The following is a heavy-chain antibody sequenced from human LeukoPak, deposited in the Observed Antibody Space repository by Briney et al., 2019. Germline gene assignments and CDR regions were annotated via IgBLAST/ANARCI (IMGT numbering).Heavy chain of an antibody. D-gene: IGHD1-26*01. J-gene: IGHJ4*02. Sequence: GGSLRLSCAASGFTFSSYAMHWVRQAPGKGLEWVAVISYDGSNKYYADSVKGRFTISRDNSKNTLYLQMNSPRAEDTAVYYCARDSVGATNYFDYWGQGTLVTASS. CDR1: GFTFSSYA. CDR2: ISYDGSNK. V-gene: IGHV3-30-3*01. CDR3: ARDSVGATNYFDY.